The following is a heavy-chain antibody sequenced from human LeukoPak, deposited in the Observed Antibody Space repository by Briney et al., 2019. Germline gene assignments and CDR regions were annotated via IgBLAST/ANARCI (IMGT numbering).Heavy chain of an antibody. CDR1: GFTFSSYA. J-gene: IGHJ4*02. D-gene: IGHD3-9*01. Sequence: GGSLRLSCAASGFTFSSYAMHWVRQAPGKGLEWVSGISWNSGSIGYADSVKGRFTISRDNAKNSLYLQMNSLRAEDTALYYCAKDSQDILTGYSPFDYWGQGTLVTVSS. CDR3: AKDSQDILTGYSPFDY. V-gene: IGHV3-9*01. CDR2: ISWNSGSI.